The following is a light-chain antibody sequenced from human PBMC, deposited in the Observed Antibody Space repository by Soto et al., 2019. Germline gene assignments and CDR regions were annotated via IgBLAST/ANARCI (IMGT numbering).Light chain of an antibody. Sequence: DIQMTQSPSSVSASVGDRVTLTCRASQGINIDLAWFQQKPGKAPKSLIYAASSLHSGVPSKFSGSGSGTDFTLTISSLQPEDFATYYCQQYHSYPLTFGGGTKVDIK. J-gene: IGKJ4*01. CDR3: QQYHSYPLT. CDR2: AAS. V-gene: IGKV1-16*02. CDR1: QGINID.